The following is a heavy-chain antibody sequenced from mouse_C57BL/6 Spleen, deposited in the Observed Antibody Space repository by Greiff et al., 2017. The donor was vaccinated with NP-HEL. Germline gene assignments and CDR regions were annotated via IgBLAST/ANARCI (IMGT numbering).Heavy chain of an antibody. CDR3: ARGELTRVVATGAMDY. CDR2: IYPGDGDT. Sequence: QVQLKESGAELVKPGASVKISCKASGYAFSSYWMNWVKQRPGKGLEWIGQIYPGDGDTNYNGKFKGKATLTADKSSSTAYMQLSSLTSEDSAVYFCARGELTRVVATGAMDYWGQGTSVTVSS. CDR1: GYAFSSYW. J-gene: IGHJ4*01. D-gene: IGHD1-1*01. V-gene: IGHV1-80*01.